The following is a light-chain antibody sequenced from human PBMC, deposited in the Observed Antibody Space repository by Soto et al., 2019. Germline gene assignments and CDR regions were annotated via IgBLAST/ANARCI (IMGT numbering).Light chain of an antibody. CDR3: QQYGSSPRT. CDR1: QVISSD. CDR2: AAS. J-gene: IGKJ2*01. Sequence: DIQMTQSPSSLSASVGDRVTITCRASQVISSDLNWYQQKPGKAPRLLIFAASILQSGVPSRFSGSESGTDFTLTISSLEPEDFAVYYCQQYGSSPRTFGQGTKLEIK. V-gene: IGKV1-39*01.